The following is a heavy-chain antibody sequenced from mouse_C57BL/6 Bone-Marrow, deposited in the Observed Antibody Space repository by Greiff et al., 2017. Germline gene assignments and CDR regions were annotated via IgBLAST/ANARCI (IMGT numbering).Heavy chain of an antibody. J-gene: IGHJ2*01. CDR3: TPYYGSRGY. CDR2: IDPENGDT. CDR1: GFNIKDDY. D-gene: IGHD1-1*01. Sequence: EVQLQQSGAELVRPGASVKLSCTASGFNIKDDYMHWVKQRPEQGLEWIGWIDPENGDTEYASKFKGKATITADTSSNTAYLQLSSLTSWYTAVYDGTPYYGSRGYWGQGTTLTVAS. V-gene: IGHV14-4*01.